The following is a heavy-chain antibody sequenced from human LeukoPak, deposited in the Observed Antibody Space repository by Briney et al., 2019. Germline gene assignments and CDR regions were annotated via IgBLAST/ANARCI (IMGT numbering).Heavy chain of an antibody. V-gene: IGHV3-30-3*01. CDR3: AREGGSPPGY. CDR2: ISYDGSNK. CDR1: GFTFSSYA. J-gene: IGHJ4*02. D-gene: IGHD2-15*01. Sequence: GGSLRLSCAASGFTFSSYAMHWVRQAPGKGLEWVAVISYDGSNKYYADSVKGRFTISRDNSKNTLYLQMNSLRAEDTAVYYCAREGGSPPGYWGQGTLVTVSS.